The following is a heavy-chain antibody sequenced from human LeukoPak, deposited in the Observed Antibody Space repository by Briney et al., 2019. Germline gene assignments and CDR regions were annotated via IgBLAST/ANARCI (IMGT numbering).Heavy chain of an antibody. V-gene: IGHV1-8*01. CDR2: MNPNSGNT. CDR3: ARSCTSCYGKGWFDP. CDR1: GYTFTSYD. Sequence: ASVKVSCKASGYTFTSYDINWVRQATGQGLEWMEWMNPNSGNTGYAQKFQGRVTMTRNTSISTAYMELSSLRSEDTAVYYCARSCTSCYGKGWFDPWGQGTLVTVSS. D-gene: IGHD2-2*01. J-gene: IGHJ5*02.